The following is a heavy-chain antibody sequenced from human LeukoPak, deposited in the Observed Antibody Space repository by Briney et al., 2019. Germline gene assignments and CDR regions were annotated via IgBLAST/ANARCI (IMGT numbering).Heavy chain of an antibody. D-gene: IGHD6-19*01. Sequence: GGSLRPSCAASGFTFSSYSMNWVRQAPGKGLEWVSYISSSSSTIYYADSVKGRFTISRDNAKNSLFLQMNSLRAEDTAVYYCARDLWYTSGWSDYWGQGTLVTVSS. V-gene: IGHV3-48*01. CDR2: ISSSSSTI. J-gene: IGHJ4*02. CDR1: GFTFSSYS. CDR3: ARDLWYTSGWSDY.